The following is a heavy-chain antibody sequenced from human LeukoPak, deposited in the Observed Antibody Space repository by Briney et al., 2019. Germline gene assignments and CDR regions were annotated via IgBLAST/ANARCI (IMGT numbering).Heavy chain of an antibody. V-gene: IGHV5-51*01. Sequence: PGESLQISCQGSGSTFTSYWIGWVRLVPGKSLEWMGIIYPGDPDTRYSPSFQGQVTISADKSISTAYLQWSSLKASDTAMYYCARQGVDTANYYYGMDVWGQGTTVTVSS. J-gene: IGHJ6*02. CDR3: ARQGVDTANYYYGMDV. CDR2: IYPGDPDT. CDR1: GSTFTSYW. D-gene: IGHD5-18*01.